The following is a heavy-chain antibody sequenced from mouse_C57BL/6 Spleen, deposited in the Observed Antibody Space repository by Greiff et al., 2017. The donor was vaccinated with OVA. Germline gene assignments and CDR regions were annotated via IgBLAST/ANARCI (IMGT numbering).Heavy chain of an antibody. J-gene: IGHJ1*03. CDR2: INYDGSST. CDR3: ASDRLRYFDV. V-gene: IGHV5-16*01. Sequence: EVKLVESEGGLVQPGSSMKLSCTASGFTFSDYYMAWVRQVPEKGLEWVANINYDGSSTYYLDSLKSRFIISRDNAKNILYLQMSSLKSEDTATYYCASDRLRYFDVWGTGTTVTVSS. CDR1: GFTFSDYY.